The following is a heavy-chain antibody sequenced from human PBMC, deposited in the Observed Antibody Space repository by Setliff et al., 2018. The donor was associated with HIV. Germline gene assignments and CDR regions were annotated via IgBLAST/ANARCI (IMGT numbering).Heavy chain of an antibody. CDR3: ARGTAYYNFWSGYSQDYYYYMDV. J-gene: IGHJ6*03. CDR2: INRSGST. CDR1: GGSFSGYY. D-gene: IGHD3-3*01. Sequence: PSETLSLTCAVYGGSFSGYYWSWIRQSPGKGLEWIGEINRSGSTKYNPSLKSRVTISVDTSKNQFSLKLSSVTAADTAVYYCARGTAYYNFWSGYSQDYYYYMDVWGKGTTVTVSS. V-gene: IGHV4-34*01.